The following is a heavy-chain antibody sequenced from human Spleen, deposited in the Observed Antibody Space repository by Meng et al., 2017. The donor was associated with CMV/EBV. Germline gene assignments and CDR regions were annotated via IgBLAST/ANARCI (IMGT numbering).Heavy chain of an antibody. CDR1: GFIFSDHY. D-gene: IGHD6-13*01. Sequence: GGSLRLSCAASGFIFSDHYMDWVRQAPGKGLEWVGRSRNKANRYTTEYAASVKGRFTISRDESKNSLYLQMNSLRAEDTAVYYCARVAAAGRGMDVWGQGTTVTVSS. CDR3: ARVAAAGRGMDV. J-gene: IGHJ6*02. CDR2: SRNKANRYTT. V-gene: IGHV3-72*01.